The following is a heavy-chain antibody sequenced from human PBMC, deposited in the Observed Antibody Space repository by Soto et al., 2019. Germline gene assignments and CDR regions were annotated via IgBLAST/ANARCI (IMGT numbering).Heavy chain of an antibody. D-gene: IGHD3-22*01. V-gene: IGHV4-59*01. CDR1: GGSISSYY. Sequence: QVQLQESGPGLVKPSETLSLTCTVSGGSISSYYWSWIRQPPGKGLEWIGYIYYSGRTNYNPSLKSRVTISVDTSKNQFSLKLSSVTAADTAVYYCARAKDYYDSSGYYSYYYYGMDVWGQGTTVTVSS. CDR3: ARAKDYYDSSGYYSYYYYGMDV. J-gene: IGHJ6*02. CDR2: IYYSGRT.